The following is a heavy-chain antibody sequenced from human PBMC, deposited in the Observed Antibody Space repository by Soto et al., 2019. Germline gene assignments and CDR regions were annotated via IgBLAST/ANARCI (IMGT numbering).Heavy chain of an antibody. CDR3: AKDVYRYYYDSSGYPDY. Sequence: GGSLRLSCAASGFTFDDYAMHWVRQAPGKGLEWVSGISWNSGSIGYADSVKGRFTISRDNAKNSLYLQMNSLRAEDTALYYCAKDVYRYYYDSSGYPDYWGRGTLVTVSS. V-gene: IGHV3-9*01. CDR2: ISWNSGSI. D-gene: IGHD3-22*01. CDR1: GFTFDDYA. J-gene: IGHJ4*02.